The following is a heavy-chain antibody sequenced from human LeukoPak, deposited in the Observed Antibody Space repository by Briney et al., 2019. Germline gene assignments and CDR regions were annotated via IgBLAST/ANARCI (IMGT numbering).Heavy chain of an antibody. CDR1: GFTFNNYW. V-gene: IGHV3-7*01. Sequence: GGSLRLSCAASGFTFNNYWMAWVRQAPGRGLEWVANINLDGSEKHYVDSVKGRFTISRDNAKNSLYLQMNILRGEDTAVYYCARDTAPPLTFDYWGQGNLVTVSS. CDR2: INLDGSEK. J-gene: IGHJ4*01. D-gene: IGHD4/OR15-4a*01. CDR3: ARDTAPPLTFDY.